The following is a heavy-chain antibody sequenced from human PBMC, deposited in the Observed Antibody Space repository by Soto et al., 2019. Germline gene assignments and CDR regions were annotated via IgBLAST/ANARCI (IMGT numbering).Heavy chain of an antibody. CDR2: ISGSGGST. Sequence: EVQLLESGGGLVQPGGSLRLSCAASGFTFSSYAMSWVRQAPGKGLEWVSAISGSGGSTYYADSVKGRFTISRDNSMNTLYLQMNSLRAEDTAVYYCAKYIAARRFIDYWGQGTLVTVSS. V-gene: IGHV3-23*01. CDR1: GFTFSSYA. D-gene: IGHD6-6*01. J-gene: IGHJ4*02. CDR3: AKYIAARRFIDY.